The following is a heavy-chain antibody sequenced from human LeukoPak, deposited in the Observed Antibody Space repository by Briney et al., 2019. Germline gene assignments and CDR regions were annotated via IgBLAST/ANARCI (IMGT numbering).Heavy chain of an antibody. V-gene: IGHV3-48*04. CDR2: ISSSGSTI. J-gene: IGHJ6*03. CDR1: GFTFSSYS. CDR3: ARDRGDYYYMDV. Sequence: HPGGSLRLSCAASGFTFSSYSMNWVRQAPGKGLEWVSYISSSGSTIYYADSVKGRFTISRDNAKNSLYLQMNSLRAEDTAVYYCARDRGDYYYMDVWGKGTTVTISS.